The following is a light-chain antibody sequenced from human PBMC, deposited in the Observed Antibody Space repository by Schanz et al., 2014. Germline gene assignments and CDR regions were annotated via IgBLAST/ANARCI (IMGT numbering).Light chain of an antibody. CDR3: QSYDSSLSGSRV. V-gene: IGLV2-14*01. J-gene: IGLJ3*02. CDR1: SSDVGGYNY. CDR2: AVS. Sequence: QSALTQPASVSGSPGQSITISCTGTSSDVGGYNYVSWYQQHPGKAPQLMIYAVSNRPSGISNRFSGSKSGNTASLTISGLQAEDEADYYCQSYDSSLSGSRVFGGGTKLTVL.